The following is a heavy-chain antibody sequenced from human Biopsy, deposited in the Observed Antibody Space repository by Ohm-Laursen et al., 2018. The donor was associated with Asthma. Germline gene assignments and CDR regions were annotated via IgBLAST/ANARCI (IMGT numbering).Heavy chain of an antibody. V-gene: IGHV4-34*01. Sequence: GTLSLTCVVYGGSFSSNYWSWIRQTPGKGLEWLGDTHHSGNTNYNPSLSRRLTLSVDTSKNQFLLRLTSVTAADTAVYYCARGSSSRLSQWELLVSGGKRAHSYYGMDVWGQGTTVTVSS. J-gene: IGHJ6*02. CDR3: ARGSSSRLSQWELLVSGGKRAHSYYGMDV. CDR1: GGSFSSNY. CDR2: THHSGNT. D-gene: IGHD1-26*01.